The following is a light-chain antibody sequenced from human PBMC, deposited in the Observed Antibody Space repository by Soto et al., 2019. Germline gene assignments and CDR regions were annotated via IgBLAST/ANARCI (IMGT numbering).Light chain of an antibody. CDR1: NSDVGAHNL. J-gene: IGLJ2*01. Sequence: QSALTQPASVSGSPGQSITISCTGTNSDVGAHNLVSWYQHHPGKAPRLLISEVSNRPSGVSNRFSASKSGNTASLTISGRQAEDEADYYCSSYTTSTTVEFGGGTKLTVL. CDR2: EVS. CDR3: SSYTTSTTVE. V-gene: IGLV2-14*01.